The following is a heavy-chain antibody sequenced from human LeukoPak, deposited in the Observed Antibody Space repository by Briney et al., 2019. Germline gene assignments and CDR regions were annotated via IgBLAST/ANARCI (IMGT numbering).Heavy chain of an antibody. V-gene: IGHV4-59*01. D-gene: IGHD6-19*01. CDR2: IYYSGST. CDR3: ARVGSSGWYRLSMFDY. J-gene: IGHJ4*02. Sequence: WETLSLPCTVSGRSISSYYWSWLRQPPGKGLEWVGYIYYSGSTNYIPSLKSRVTISVDTSKNQFSLKLSSVTAADTAVYYCARVGSSGWYRLSMFDYWGQGTLVTVSS. CDR1: GRSISSYY.